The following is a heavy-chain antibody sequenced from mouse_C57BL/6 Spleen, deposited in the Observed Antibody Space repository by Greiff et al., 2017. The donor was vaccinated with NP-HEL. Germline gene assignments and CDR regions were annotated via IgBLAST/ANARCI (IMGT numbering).Heavy chain of an antibody. CDR3: ARSPSYYGSTYYFDY. V-gene: IGHV1-76*01. CDR2: IYPGSGNT. CDR1: GYTFTDYY. Sequence: QVQLKQSGAELVRPGASVKLSCKASGYTFTDYYINWVKQRPGQGLEWIARIYPGSGNTYYNEKFKGKATLTAEKSSSTAYMQLSSLTSEDSAVYFCARSPSYYGSTYYFDYWGQGTTLTVSS. D-gene: IGHD1-1*01. J-gene: IGHJ2*01.